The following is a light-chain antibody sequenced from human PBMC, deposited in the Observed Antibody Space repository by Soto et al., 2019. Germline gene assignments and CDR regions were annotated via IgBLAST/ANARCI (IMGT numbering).Light chain of an antibody. CDR3: VVYRGGGFWV. J-gene: IGLJ1*01. V-gene: IGLV8-61*01. CDR1: SGSVSTGYH. CDR2: STN. Sequence: QAVVTQEPSFSVSPGGTVTLTCGLTSGSVSTGYHPSWYQQTPGQAPRTLIYSTNTRSSGVPDRFSGSILGNKAALTIAGAKAEDESVNSCVVYRGGGFWVSGTGT.